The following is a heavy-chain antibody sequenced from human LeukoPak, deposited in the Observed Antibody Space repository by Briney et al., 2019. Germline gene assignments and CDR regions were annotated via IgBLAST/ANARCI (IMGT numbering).Heavy chain of an antibody. Sequence: GGSLRLSCAASGFTFSSYYMNWVRQAPGKGLEWVSSISSGSTYMYYADSVKGRFTISRDNAKNSLYLQMNSLRAEDTAVYYCARVGTTVAELDYWGQGTLVTVSS. CDR3: ARVGTTVAELDY. V-gene: IGHV3-21*01. CDR2: ISSGSTYM. CDR1: GFTFSSYY. J-gene: IGHJ4*02. D-gene: IGHD4-23*01.